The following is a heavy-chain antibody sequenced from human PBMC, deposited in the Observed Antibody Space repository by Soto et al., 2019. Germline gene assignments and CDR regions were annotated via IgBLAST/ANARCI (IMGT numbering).Heavy chain of an antibody. CDR2: ISGSGGST. V-gene: IGHV3-23*01. Sequence: EVQLLESGGGLVQPGGSLRLSCAASGFTFSSYAMSWVRQAPGKGLEWVSAISGSGGSTYYADSVKGRFTISRDNSKNTLYLEMNSLRAEDTAVYYCAKDTGYSSSWYVDYWGQGTLVTVSS. D-gene: IGHD6-13*01. CDR3: AKDTGYSSSWYVDY. CDR1: GFTFSSYA. J-gene: IGHJ4*02.